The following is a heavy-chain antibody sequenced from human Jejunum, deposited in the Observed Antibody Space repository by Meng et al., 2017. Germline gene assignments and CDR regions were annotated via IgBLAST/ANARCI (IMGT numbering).Heavy chain of an antibody. J-gene: IGHJ4*02. Sequence: VRVQWSGAGLVKPSPPLSITCTVAGGSFGSGGYYWSWIRQHPERGLVWIGYVYYSGSTYYNPSLKSRVAISVDTSKNQFSLKLSSVTAADTAVYYCASSIAAAVGYYFDYWGQGTLVTVSS. D-gene: IGHD6-13*01. V-gene: IGHV4-31*03. CDR3: ASSIAAAVGYYFDY. CDR2: VYYSGST. CDR1: GGSFGSGGYY.